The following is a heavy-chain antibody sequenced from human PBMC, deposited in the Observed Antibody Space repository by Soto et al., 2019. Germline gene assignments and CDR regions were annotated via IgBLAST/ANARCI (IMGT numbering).Heavy chain of an antibody. J-gene: IGHJ6*02. D-gene: IGHD3-10*01. CDR2: ILNDGSNR. CDR3: ARDDEYSGNGMDV. Sequence: QVQLVESGGGVVQPGRSLRLSCAASEFTFSNYGMHWVRQAPGKGLEWVAVILNDGSNRYHADSVKDRFTISRDNSKNTLYLQMNSLIAEDTAVYYCARDDEYSGNGMDVWGQGTRVTVS. CDR1: EFTFSNYG. V-gene: IGHV3-33*01.